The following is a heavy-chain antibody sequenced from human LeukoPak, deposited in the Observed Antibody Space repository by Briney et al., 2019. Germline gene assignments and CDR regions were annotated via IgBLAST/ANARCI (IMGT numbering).Heavy chain of an antibody. CDR2: INPNSGGT. V-gene: IGHV1-2*02. CDR3: ARAGLRSFDWFLSNDYFDY. CDR1: GYTFTGYY. D-gene: IGHD3-9*01. J-gene: IGHJ4*02. Sequence: ASVKVSCNASGYTFTGYYMHWVRQAPGQGLEWMGWINPNSGGTNYAQKFQGRVTMTRDTSISTAYMELSRLRSDDTAVYYCARAGLRSFDWFLSNDYFDYWGQGTLVTVSS.